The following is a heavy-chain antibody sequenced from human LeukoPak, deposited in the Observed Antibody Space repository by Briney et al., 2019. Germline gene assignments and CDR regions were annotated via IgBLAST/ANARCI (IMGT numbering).Heavy chain of an antibody. J-gene: IGHJ4*02. V-gene: IGHV3-72*01. D-gene: IGHD3-10*01. CDR1: GFTFSPHY. Sequence: GGSLRLSCAASGFTFSPHYMDWVRQSPGQGLEWVGLIRNKADGYTTIYAASVKGRFTISRDDSKNSVYLQMDSLETEDTAVYYCGDLGSAGTDHWGQGTLVTVSS. CDR3: GDLGSAGTDH. CDR2: IRNKADGYTT.